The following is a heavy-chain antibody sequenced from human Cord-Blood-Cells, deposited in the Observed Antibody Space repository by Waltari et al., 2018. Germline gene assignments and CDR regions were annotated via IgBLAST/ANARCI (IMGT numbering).Heavy chain of an antibody. J-gene: IGHJ6*02. CDR3: ASIQGSYSPGRYYYYYGMDV. CDR2: INHSGST. D-gene: IGHD5-12*01. CDR1: GGSFSGYY. Sequence: QVQLQQWGAGLLKPSETLSLTCAVYGGSFSGYYWSWLRQPPGKGLEWIGEINHSGSTNYNPSLKSRVTISVDTSKNQFSLKLSSVTAADTAVYYCASIQGSYSPGRYYYYYGMDVWGQGTTVTVSS. V-gene: IGHV4-34*01.